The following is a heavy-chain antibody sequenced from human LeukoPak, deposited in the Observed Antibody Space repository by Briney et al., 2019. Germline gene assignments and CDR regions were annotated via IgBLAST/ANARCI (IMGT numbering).Heavy chain of an antibody. J-gene: IGHJ4*02. CDR1: GFTFRTSW. D-gene: IGHD2-8*01. Sequence: GGSLRLSCAASGFTFRTSWMHWVRQTPGKGLVWVSRINDDGSIITYADYVKGRFTISRDKARNTLYLQMDSLRVEDTAVYYCVRALMGDDDHWGQGTLVIVSS. V-gene: IGHV3-74*01. CDR3: VRALMGDDDH. CDR2: INDDGSII.